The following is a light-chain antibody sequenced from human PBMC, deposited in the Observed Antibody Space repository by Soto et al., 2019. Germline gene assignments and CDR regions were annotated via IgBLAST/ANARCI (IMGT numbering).Light chain of an antibody. J-gene: IGLJ2*01. Sequence: QSVLTQPPSASGTPGQRVTITYSGSRYNIGSNTVSWYQQVPGTAPRLLLYRNNLRPSGVPDRFSGSKSDTSASLAISGLQSEDEADYYCAAWDDSQNGYVVFGGGTKVTVL. CDR3: AAWDDSQNGYVV. CDR2: RNN. CDR1: RYNIGSNT. V-gene: IGLV1-44*01.